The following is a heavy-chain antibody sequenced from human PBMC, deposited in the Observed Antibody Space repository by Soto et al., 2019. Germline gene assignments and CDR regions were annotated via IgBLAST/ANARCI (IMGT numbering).Heavy chain of an antibody. Sequence: HGESLKISCKGSGYSFTSYWIGWVRQMPGKGLEWMGIIYPGDSDTRYSPSFQGQVTISADKSISTAYLQWSSLKASDTAMYYCARHSGYYDSSGYYYYYYYGMDVWGQGTTVTVSS. D-gene: IGHD3-22*01. J-gene: IGHJ6*02. CDR3: ARHSGYYDSSGYYYYYYYGMDV. CDR2: IYPGDSDT. CDR1: GYSFTSYW. V-gene: IGHV5-51*01.